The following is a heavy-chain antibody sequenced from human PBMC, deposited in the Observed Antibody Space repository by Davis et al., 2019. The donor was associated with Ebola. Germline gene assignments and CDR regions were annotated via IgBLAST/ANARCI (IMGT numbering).Heavy chain of an antibody. Sequence: GGSLRLSCAASGFTVSSTYMSWVRQAPGKGLEWVSVIYSDDSTYYADSVRGRFTISRDNAKNSLYLQMNSLRDEDTAVYYCARVVDYDSSGYYWSAFDIWGQGTMVTVSS. J-gene: IGHJ3*02. CDR3: ARVVDYDSSGYYWSAFDI. V-gene: IGHV3-66*01. CDR1: GFTVSSTY. CDR2: IYSDDST. D-gene: IGHD3-22*01.